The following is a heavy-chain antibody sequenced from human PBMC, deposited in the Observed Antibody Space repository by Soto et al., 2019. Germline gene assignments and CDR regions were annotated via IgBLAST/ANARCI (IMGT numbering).Heavy chain of an antibody. J-gene: IGHJ4*02. Sequence: EVQLVESGGGLVQPGGSLRLSCAASGFTFSDYDMHWVRQATGKGLEWVSAIGPAGDTYYPGSVKGRFTISRENAKNSLYLQMNTLRAEDTAVYYCARGAAVDYWGQGPLVTVSS. CDR3: ARGAAVDY. CDR2: IGPAGDT. CDR1: GFTFSDYD. D-gene: IGHD6-25*01. V-gene: IGHV3-13*01.